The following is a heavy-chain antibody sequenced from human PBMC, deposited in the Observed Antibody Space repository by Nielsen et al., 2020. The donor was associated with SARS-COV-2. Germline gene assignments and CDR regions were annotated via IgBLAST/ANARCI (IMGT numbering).Heavy chain of an antibody. Sequence: GGSLRLSCAASGFTFSSYAMSWVRQAPGKGLEWVSAISGSGGSTYYADSVEDRFTISRDNSKNTLYLEMSRLRPEDTAVYYCVNCRTSWLDDDLDDIWCQGTMVTVSA. CDR2: ISGSGGST. CDR3: VNCRTSWLDDDLDDI. CDR1: GFTFSSYA. J-gene: IGHJ3*02. D-gene: IGHD6-13*01. V-gene: IGHV3-23*01.